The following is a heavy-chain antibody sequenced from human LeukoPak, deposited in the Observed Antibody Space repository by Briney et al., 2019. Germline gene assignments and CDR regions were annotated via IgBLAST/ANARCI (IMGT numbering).Heavy chain of an antibody. D-gene: IGHD4-23*01. J-gene: IGHJ4*02. V-gene: IGHV3-53*01. CDR2: INGSSDRT. CDR1: GGSFSGYY. CDR3: ARRAGGYSHPYDY. Sequence: ETLSLTCAVYGGSFSGYYWSWVRQAPGKGLEWVSDINGSSDRTYYADSVKGRFTISRDISKNTVYLQMNSLRAEDTAVYYCARRAGGYSHPYDYWGQGILVTVSS.